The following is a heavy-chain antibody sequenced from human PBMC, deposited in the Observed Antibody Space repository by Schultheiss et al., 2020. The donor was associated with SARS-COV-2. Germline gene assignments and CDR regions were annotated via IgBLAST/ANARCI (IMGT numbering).Heavy chain of an antibody. CDR1: GFTFSSYG. Sequence: GGSLRLSCAASGFTFSSYGMHWVRQAPGKGLEWVSFISNSGTTKYYADSVKGRFTISRDNAKNSLYLQMNSLRAEDTAIYYCARTGHSDAFDIWGQGTMVTVSS. V-gene: IGHV3-48*04. CDR3: ARTGHSDAFDI. CDR2: ISNSGTTK. J-gene: IGHJ3*02.